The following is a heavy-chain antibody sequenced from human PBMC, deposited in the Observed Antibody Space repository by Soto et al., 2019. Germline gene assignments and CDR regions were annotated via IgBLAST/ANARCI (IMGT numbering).Heavy chain of an antibody. CDR2: MYPYDSDI. Sequence: GESLKISCKASGYSFSCYWIGWVRQMPGKGLEWMAIMYPYDSDIRYSPSFEAHVTISADKSTSNAFLQWSSLKASDTAMYYCATAYVYDFENSNYYRDAFDIWGQGTLVTVSS. J-gene: IGHJ3*02. CDR3: ATAYVYDFENSNYYRDAFDI. CDR1: GYSFSCYW. D-gene: IGHD3-22*01. V-gene: IGHV5-51*01.